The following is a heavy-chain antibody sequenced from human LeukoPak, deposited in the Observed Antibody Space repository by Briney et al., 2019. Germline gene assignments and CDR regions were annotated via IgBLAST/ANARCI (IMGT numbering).Heavy chain of an antibody. V-gene: IGHV4-4*07. CDR3: ASVSSGFWSGYPAD. CDR2: IYISGST. J-gene: IGHJ4*02. D-gene: IGHD3-3*01. Sequence: SETLSLTCTVSGGSISTHYWSWMRQPAGKGLEWIGRIYISGSTNYNPSLESRVTMSVDTSKNQFSLKLSSVTAADTAVYYCASVSSGFWSGYPADWGQGTLVTVSS. CDR1: GGSISTHY.